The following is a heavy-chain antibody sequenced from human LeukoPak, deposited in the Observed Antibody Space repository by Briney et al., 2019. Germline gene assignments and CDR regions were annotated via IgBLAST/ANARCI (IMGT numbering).Heavy chain of an antibody. CDR3: ARSSGWWSLDY. CDR2: ISHVGST. V-gene: IGHV4-4*02. J-gene: IGHJ4*02. Sequence: SETLSLTCTVSGDSISNGNWWNWVRLPPGKGLDWIGEISHVGSTKYSPSLKDRVTISKDNSKNQFSLKLNSVTAADTATYYCARSSGWWSLDYWGQGALVTVSS. D-gene: IGHD6-13*01. CDR1: GDSISNGNW.